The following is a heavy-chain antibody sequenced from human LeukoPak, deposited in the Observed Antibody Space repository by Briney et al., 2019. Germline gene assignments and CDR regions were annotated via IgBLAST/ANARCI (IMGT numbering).Heavy chain of an antibody. CDR1: GFTFSRYT. D-gene: IGHD3-10*01. V-gene: IGHV3-53*01. CDR2: IYSGGST. J-gene: IGHJ4*02. Sequence: GGSLRLSCAGSGFTFSRYTFNWVRQAPGRGLEWVSVIYSGGSTHYADSVKGRFTISRDNSKNTLYLQMNSLRAEDTAVYYCATDRGNYWGQGTLITVSS. CDR3: ATDRGNY.